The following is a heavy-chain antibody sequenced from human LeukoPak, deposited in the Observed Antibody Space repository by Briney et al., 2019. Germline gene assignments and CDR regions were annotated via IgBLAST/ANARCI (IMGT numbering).Heavy chain of an antibody. CDR1: GFTFRSCA. Sequence: GGSLRLSCAASGFTFRSCAMAWFRQAPGKGLERVSTISGSGGATYYADSVKGRFTISRDNSKNTLNLQMNSLRAEDTAVYYCTKRGNWNEDDYWGQGTLVTVST. J-gene: IGHJ4*02. CDR2: ISGSGGAT. CDR3: TKRGNWNEDDY. D-gene: IGHD1-1*01. V-gene: IGHV3-23*01.